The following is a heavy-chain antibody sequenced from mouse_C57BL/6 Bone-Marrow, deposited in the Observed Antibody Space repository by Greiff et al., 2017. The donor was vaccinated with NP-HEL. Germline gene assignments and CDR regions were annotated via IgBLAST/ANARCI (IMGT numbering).Heavy chain of an antibody. CDR2: IDPSNGNT. Sequence: EVQLQQSVAELVRPGASVKLSCTASGFTIKNTYMHWVKQRPEQGLEWIGRIDPSNGNTKYTAKFQGKATLTADTSSNTVYLQLSSLTSEDTAIYYCARLGVLRSFWYFDVWGTGTTVTVAS. CDR3: ARLGVLRSFWYFDV. D-gene: IGHD1-1*01. J-gene: IGHJ1*03. V-gene: IGHV14-3*01. CDR1: GFTIKNTY.